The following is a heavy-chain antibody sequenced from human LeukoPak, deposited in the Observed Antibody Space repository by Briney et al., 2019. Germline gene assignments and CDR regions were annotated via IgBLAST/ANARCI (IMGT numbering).Heavy chain of an antibody. V-gene: IGHV3-30*04. CDR1: GFTFSSYA. CDR3: AKDLGLPGYMDV. Sequence: GGSLRLSCAASGFTFSSYAMHWVRQAPGKGLEWVAVISYDGSIKYCADSVKGRFTISRDNSKNTLYLQMNSLRAEDTAVYYCAKDLGLPGYMDVWGKGTTVTISS. D-gene: IGHD3-10*01. J-gene: IGHJ6*03. CDR2: ISYDGSIK.